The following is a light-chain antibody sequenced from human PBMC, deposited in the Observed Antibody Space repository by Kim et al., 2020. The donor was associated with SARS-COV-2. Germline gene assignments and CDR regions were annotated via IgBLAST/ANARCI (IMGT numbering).Light chain of an antibody. J-gene: IGLJ1*01. CDR3: CSYAGSYV. V-gene: IGLV2-11*01. Sequence: SPGQSVPIPCTGTSSDVGGYNYVSWYQQHPGKAPKLMIYDVSKRPSGVPDRFSGSKSGNTASLTISGLQAEDEADYYCCSYAGSYVFGTGTKVTVL. CDR2: DVS. CDR1: SSDVGGYNY.